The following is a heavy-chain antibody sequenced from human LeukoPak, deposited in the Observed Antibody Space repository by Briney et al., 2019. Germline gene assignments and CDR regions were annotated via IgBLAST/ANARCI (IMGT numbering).Heavy chain of an antibody. CDR1: GFSFSSYG. V-gene: IGHV3-30*18. J-gene: IGHJ3*02. CDR2: ISYDGSNK. CDR3: AKASRYLGSGSYYRDAFDI. Sequence: GGSLRLSCAASGFSFSSYGMHWVRQAPGKGLEWVAVISYDGSNKYYADSVKGRFTISRDNSKNTLYLQMNSLRAEDTAVYYCAKASRYLGSGSYYRDAFDIWGQGKMVTVSS. D-gene: IGHD3-10*02.